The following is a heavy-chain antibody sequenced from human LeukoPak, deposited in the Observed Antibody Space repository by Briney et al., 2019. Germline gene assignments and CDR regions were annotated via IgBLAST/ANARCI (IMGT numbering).Heavy chain of an antibody. D-gene: IGHD6-13*01. CDR3: ARGSSSWYYFDY. V-gene: IGHV3-21*01. Sequence: GGSLRLSCAASGFTFSTYSMNWVRQAPGKGLEGVSFISGSSSYIYYADSLKGRFTISRDNAKNSLYLQMNSLRAEDTAVYYCARGSSSWYYFDYWGQGTLVTVSS. CDR2: ISGSSSYI. J-gene: IGHJ4*02. CDR1: GFTFSTYS.